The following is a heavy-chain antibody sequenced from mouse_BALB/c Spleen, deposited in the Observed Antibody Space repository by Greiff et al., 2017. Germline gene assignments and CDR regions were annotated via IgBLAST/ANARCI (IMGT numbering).Heavy chain of an antibody. V-gene: IGHV3-6*02. D-gene: IGHD3-1*01. CDR1: GYSITSGYY. CDR2: ISYDGSN. J-gene: IGHJ4*01. Sequence: VQLKQSGPGLVKPSQSLSLTCSVTGYSITSGYYWNWIRQFPGNKLEWMGYISYDGSNNYNPSLKNRISITRDTSKNQFFLKLNSVTTEDTATYYCARLGFHYAMDYWGQGTSVTVSS. CDR3: ARLGFHYAMDY.